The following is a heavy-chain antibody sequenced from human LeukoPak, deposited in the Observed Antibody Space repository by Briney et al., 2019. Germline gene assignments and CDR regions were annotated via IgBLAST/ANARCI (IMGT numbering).Heavy chain of an antibody. D-gene: IGHD3-10*01. Sequence: KPPETLSLTCAVSGGPFSGYFWSWIRQSSGKGLEWIGEIHNSGTTNYNPSLNSRVTISEDTSKNQFYLNLSSVTAADTAVYYCARRYYYNLGSFPFDFWGQGTLVTVSS. V-gene: IGHV4-34*01. CDR1: GGPFSGYF. J-gene: IGHJ4*02. CDR2: IHNSGTT. CDR3: ARRYYYNLGSFPFDF.